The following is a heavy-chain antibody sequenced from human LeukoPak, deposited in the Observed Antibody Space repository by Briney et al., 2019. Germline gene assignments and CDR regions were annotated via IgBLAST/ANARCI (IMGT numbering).Heavy chain of an antibody. J-gene: IGHJ4*02. CDR2: IIPIFGTA. CDR3: ARARTLRYYFDY. V-gene: IGHV1-69*05. Sequence: GASVKVSCKASGGTFSSYAISWVRQAPGQGLEWMGGIIPIFGTANYAQKFQGRVTITTDESTSTAYMELSSLRSEDTAVYYCARARTLRYYFDYWGRGTLVTVSS. CDR1: GGTFSSYA. D-gene: IGHD4-17*01.